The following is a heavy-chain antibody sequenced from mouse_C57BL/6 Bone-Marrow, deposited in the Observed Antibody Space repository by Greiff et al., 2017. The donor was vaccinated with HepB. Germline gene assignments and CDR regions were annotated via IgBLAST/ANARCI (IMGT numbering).Heavy chain of an antibody. J-gene: IGHJ1*03. CDR3: ARDGGYDD. CDR1: GYTFTDYY. V-gene: IGHV1-26*01. CDR2: INPNNGGT. Sequence: EVQLQQSGPELVKPGASVKISCKASGYTFTDYYMNWVKQSRGKSLEWIGDINPNNGGTSYNQKFKGKATLTVDKSSSTAYMELRSLTSEDSAVYYCARDGGYDDWGTGTTVTVSS. D-gene: IGHD2-2*01.